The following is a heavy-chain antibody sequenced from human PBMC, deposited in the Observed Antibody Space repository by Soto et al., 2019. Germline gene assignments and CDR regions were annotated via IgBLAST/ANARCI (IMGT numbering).Heavy chain of an antibody. CDR2: IMPVFHTT. CDR3: ATATVSPVSATLYHYGMDV. CDR1: GGTFNTFA. Sequence: QVQLVQSGAEVKKPGSSVKVSCQASGGTFNTFAFTWVRQAPGQGLEWLGGIMPVFHTTNIAQTFQDRITVTADDFTSTVYMEMTSLRYEDTAVYYCATATVSPVSATLYHYGMDVWGQGTTVNVS. D-gene: IGHD6-25*01. J-gene: IGHJ6*02. V-gene: IGHV1-69*01.